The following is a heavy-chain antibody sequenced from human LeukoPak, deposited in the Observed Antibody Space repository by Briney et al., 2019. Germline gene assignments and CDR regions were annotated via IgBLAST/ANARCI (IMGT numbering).Heavy chain of an antibody. V-gene: IGHV1-46*01. CDR2: INPSGGST. J-gene: IGHJ4*02. CDR1: GYNFISYY. Sequence: ASVKVSCKASGYNFISYYMHWVRQAPGQGLEWMGIINPSGGSTSYAQKFQGRVTMTRDMSTSTVYMELSSLRSEDTAVYYCARLLPGDYKSLRYDYWGQGTLVTVSS. D-gene: IGHD4-17*01. CDR3: ARLLPGDYKSLRYDY.